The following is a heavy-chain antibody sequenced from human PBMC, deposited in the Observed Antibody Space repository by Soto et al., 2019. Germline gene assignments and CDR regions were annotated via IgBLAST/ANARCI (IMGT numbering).Heavy chain of an antibody. CDR2: INAGNGNT. J-gene: IGHJ4*02. D-gene: IGHD3-9*01. CDR1: RYTNTSYA. Sequence: ASVKVSCKASRYTNTSYAMHWVRQAPGQRLEWMGWINAGNGNTKYSQKFQGRVTITRDTSASTAYMELSSLRSEDTAVYYCAFYYDILTGLDYWGQGTLVTVSS. CDR3: AFYYDILTGLDY. V-gene: IGHV1-3*01.